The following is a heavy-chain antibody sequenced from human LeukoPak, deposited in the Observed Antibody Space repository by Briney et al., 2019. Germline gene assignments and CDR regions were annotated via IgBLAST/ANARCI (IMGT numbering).Heavy chain of an antibody. J-gene: IGHJ4*02. Sequence: GGSLRLSCVASGFTFNIYAMTWVRQAPGKGLVWLSRISSDGSSTNYADSVKGRFTISRDNAKNTLYLQMNSLRAEDTAVYYCARDYGEGGYYFDYWGQGTLVTVSS. CDR2: ISSDGSST. V-gene: IGHV3-74*01. D-gene: IGHD4-17*01. CDR1: GFTFNIYA. CDR3: ARDYGEGGYYFDY.